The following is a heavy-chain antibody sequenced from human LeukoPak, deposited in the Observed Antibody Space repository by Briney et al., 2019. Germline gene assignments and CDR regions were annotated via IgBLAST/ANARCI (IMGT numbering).Heavy chain of an antibody. Sequence: GGSLRLSCAASGFTFSGYAMSWVRHAPGKRLEWVAHISHSGVVTYYAHSVKGRFTISRDNAKNTVYLQMNSLRAEDPAIYYCAKLGYCRGGSCYSRWYFDLWGRGTLVTVSA. V-gene: IGHV3-23*01. CDR1: GFTFSGYA. J-gene: IGHJ2*01. CDR3: AKLGYCRGGSCYSRWYFDL. D-gene: IGHD2-15*01. CDR2: ISHSGVVT.